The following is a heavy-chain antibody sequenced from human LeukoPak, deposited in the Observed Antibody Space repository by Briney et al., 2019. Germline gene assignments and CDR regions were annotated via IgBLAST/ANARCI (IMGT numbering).Heavy chain of an antibody. Sequence: SETLSLTCTVSGGSISSYYWSWIRQPPGKGLEWIGYIYYSGSTNYNPSLKSRVTISVDTSKNQFSLNLSSVTAADTAVYYCARSVIGVIDPWGQGTLVTVSS. D-gene: IGHD3-22*01. V-gene: IGHV4-59*08. CDR1: GGSISSYY. CDR2: IYYSGST. CDR3: ARSVIGVIDP. J-gene: IGHJ5*02.